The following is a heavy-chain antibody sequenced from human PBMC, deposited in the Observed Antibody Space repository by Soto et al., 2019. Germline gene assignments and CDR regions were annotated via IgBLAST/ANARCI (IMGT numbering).Heavy chain of an antibody. D-gene: IGHD3-16*01. Sequence: GESLKISCKGSGYSFTIHWIGWVRQMPGKGLEWMGIIYPGDSDTRYSPSFQGQVTISADKSISTAYLQWSSLKASDTAMYYCARRTAGGVXDYDYVWGSQTTNWFDPWGQGTLVTVSS. CDR2: IYPGDSDT. J-gene: IGHJ5*02. V-gene: IGHV5-51*01. CDR1: GYSFTIHW. CDR3: ARRTAGGVXDYDYVWGSQTTNWFDP.